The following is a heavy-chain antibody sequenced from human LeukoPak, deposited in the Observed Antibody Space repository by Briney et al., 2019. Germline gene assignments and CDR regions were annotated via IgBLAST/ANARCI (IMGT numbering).Heavy chain of an antibody. CDR2: ITGSSSYI. CDR3: ASGFSSSPYFDY. J-gene: IGHJ4*02. V-gene: IGHV3-21*01. D-gene: IGHD6-6*01. CDR1: GFTYSTYY. Sequence: GGSLRLSCAASGFTYSTYYTNGVRESTGKGLEWVSFITGSSSYIYYTDSVKGRFTISRDNAKNSLFLQMNSLRDEDTAVYYCASGFSSSPYFDYWGQGTLVTVSS.